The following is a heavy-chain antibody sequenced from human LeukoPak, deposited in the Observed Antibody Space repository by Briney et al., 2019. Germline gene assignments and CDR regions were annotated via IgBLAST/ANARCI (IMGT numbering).Heavy chain of an antibody. CDR1: GGSISSYY. D-gene: IGHD5-12*01. V-gene: IGHV4-59*08. CDR2: IYYSGST. J-gene: IGHJ4*02. CDR3: ATTLGGYEKGTFDY. Sequence: SETLSLTCTVSGGSISSYYWRWIRQPPGKGLEWIGYIYYSGSTNYNPSLKSRVTISVDTSKNQFSLKLSSVTAADTAVYYCATTLGGYEKGTFDYWGQGTLVTVSS.